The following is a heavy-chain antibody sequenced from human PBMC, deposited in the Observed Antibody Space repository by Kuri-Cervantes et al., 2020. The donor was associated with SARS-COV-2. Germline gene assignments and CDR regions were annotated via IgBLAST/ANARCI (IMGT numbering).Heavy chain of an antibody. D-gene: IGHD1-26*01. Sequence: GSLRLSCAVYGGSLSGYYWGWIRQPPGKGLEWIGSIYRSGSTYYNPSLKSRVTISVDTSKNQFSLKLTSVTAADTAVYYCARDRQGWELNNWFDPWGQGTLVTVSS. CDR3: ARDRQGWELNNWFDP. V-gene: IGHV4-38-2*01. J-gene: IGHJ5*02. CDR1: GGSLSGYY. CDR2: IYRSGST.